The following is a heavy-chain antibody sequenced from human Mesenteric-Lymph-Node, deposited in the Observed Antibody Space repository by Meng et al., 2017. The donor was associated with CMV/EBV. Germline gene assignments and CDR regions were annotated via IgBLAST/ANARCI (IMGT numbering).Heavy chain of an antibody. CDR1: GFTFSSYA. Sequence: GESLKISCAASGFTFSSYAMSWVRQAPGKGLEWVSSISGNTDYISYADSVKDRFTISRDNSKNTLYLQMNSLRADDTAVYYCARGTMAAELFDFWGQGTLVTVSS. CDR2: ISGNTDYI. D-gene: IGHD4/OR15-4a*01. V-gene: IGHV3-23*01. CDR3: ARGTMAAELFDF. J-gene: IGHJ4*02.